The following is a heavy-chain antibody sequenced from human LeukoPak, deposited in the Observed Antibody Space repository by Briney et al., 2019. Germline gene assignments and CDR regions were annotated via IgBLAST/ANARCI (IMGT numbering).Heavy chain of an antibody. CDR3: ARYRHSSGWGNWFDP. V-gene: IGHV3-11*04. Sequence: PGGSLRLSCAASGFTFSDYYMSWIRQAPGKGLEWVSYISSSGSTIYYADSVKGRFTISRANAKNSLYPQMNSLRAEDTAVYYCARYRHSSGWGNWFDPWGQGTLVTVSS. D-gene: IGHD6-19*01. CDR2: ISSSGSTI. J-gene: IGHJ5*02. CDR1: GFTFSDYY.